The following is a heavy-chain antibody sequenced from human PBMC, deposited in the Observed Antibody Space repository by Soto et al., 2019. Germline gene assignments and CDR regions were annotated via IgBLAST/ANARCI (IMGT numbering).Heavy chain of an antibody. CDR1: GFTVNTYH. CDR3: ARAYGATWYFFGY. Sequence: PGGSLRLSCAASGFTVNTYHVSWVRQAPGKGLEWVAVLFSGGDTKYGDSMKGRVTLSRDNSKNTLYLQMNNLRAEDTAVYYCARAYGATWYFFGYWGHGSMVTVSS. J-gene: IGHJ4*01. D-gene: IGHD6-13*01. V-gene: IGHV3-66*01. CDR2: LFSGGDT.